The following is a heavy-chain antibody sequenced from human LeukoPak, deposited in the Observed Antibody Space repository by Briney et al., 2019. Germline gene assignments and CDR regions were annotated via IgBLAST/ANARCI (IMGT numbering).Heavy chain of an antibody. D-gene: IGHD6-6*01. V-gene: IGHV4-34*01. J-gene: IGHJ4*02. CDR1: GGSFSGYY. CDR2: INHSGST. CDR3: ARGFGSSSYMRY. Sequence: SETLSLTCAVYGGSFSGYYWSWIRQPPGKGLEWIGEINHSGSTNYNPSLKSRVTISVDTSKNQFSLKLSSVTAADTAGYYCARGFGSSSYMRYWGQGTLVTVSS.